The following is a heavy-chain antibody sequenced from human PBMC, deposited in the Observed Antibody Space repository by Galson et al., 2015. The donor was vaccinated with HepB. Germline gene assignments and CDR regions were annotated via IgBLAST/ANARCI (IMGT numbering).Heavy chain of an antibody. J-gene: IGHJ6*02. V-gene: IGHV1-69*13. CDR3: AREGANIVVVPAAPLPYYYGMDV. CDR1: GGTFSSYA. Sequence: SVKVSCKASGGTFSSYAISWVRQAPGQGLEWRGGIIPIFGTANYAQEFQGRVTITADESTSTAYMELSSLRSEDTAVYYCAREGANIVVVPAAPLPYYYGMDVWGQGTAVTVSS. D-gene: IGHD2-2*01. CDR2: IIPIFGTA.